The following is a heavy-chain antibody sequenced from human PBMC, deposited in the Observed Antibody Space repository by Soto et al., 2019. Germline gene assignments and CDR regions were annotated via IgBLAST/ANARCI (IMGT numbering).Heavy chain of an antibody. J-gene: IGHJ5*02. CDR2: IYYSGST. CDR3: ARLYIGDSSDNWFDP. V-gene: IGHV4-39*07. Sequence: SETLSLTCTVSGGSISSSSYYWGWIRQPPGKGLEWIGSIYYSGSTYYNPSLKSRVTISVDTSKNQFSLKLSSVTAADTAVYYCARLYIGDSSDNWFDPWGQGTLVTVAS. D-gene: IGHD3-22*01. CDR1: GGSISSSSYY.